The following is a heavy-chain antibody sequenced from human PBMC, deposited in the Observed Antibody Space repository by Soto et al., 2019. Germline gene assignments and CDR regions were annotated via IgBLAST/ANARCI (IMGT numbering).Heavy chain of an antibody. D-gene: IGHD1-1*01. V-gene: IGHV1-18*01. CDR2: ISAHNGNT. J-gene: IGHJ4*01. Sequence: QVHLVQSGAEVKKPGASVKVSCKGSGYAFTTYGITWVRQAPGQGLEWMGWISAHNGNTNYAQKLQGRVTVTRDTSTSTAYMELTSLRSDYTAVYYCARGRYGDYSRHGPLVTVSS. CDR1: GYAFTTYG. CDR3: ARGRYGDY.